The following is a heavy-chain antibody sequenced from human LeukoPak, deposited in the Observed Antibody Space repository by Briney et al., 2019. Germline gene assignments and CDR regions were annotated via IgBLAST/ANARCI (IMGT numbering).Heavy chain of an antibody. V-gene: IGHV4-34*01. CDR3: ARRSTWGLWIDY. CDR1: GASLRGSY. D-gene: IGHD4/OR15-4a*01. CDR2: IDHSGST. Sequence: SETLSLTCAVQGASLRGSYWSWIRQPPGKGLQWIGQIDHSGSTHSIPSLKSRVTISLDTSQSQVSLKVNSVTAADTAVYYCARRSTWGLWIDYWGQGTLVTVSS. J-gene: IGHJ4*02.